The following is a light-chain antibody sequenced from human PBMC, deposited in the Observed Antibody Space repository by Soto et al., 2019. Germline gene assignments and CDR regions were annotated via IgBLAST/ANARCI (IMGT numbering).Light chain of an antibody. CDR3: QHYRTS. CDR2: GAS. CDR1: QSVSSSY. V-gene: IGKV3-20*01. J-gene: IGKJ4*01. Sequence: PGERATLSCRASQSVSSSYLAWYQQKPGQPPRLLIYGASSRATGIPDRFSGSGSGTDFTLTITRLEPEDFAVYYWQHYRTSFGGGTKVEIK.